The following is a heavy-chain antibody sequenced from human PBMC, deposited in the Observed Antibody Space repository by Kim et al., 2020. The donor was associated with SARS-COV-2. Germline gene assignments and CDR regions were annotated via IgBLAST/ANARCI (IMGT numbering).Heavy chain of an antibody. Sequence: GGSLRLSCAASGFIVSDNYMMWVRQAPGEGLEWVSLIHIGGGTHYADSVRGRFTISRDNSKNTLYLQMNSLRAEDTAVYYCASRGHTNGYWKLQDWGQGTLVTVSS. D-gene: IGHD2-8*01. CDR1: GFIVSDNY. V-gene: IGHV3-53*01. CDR2: IHIGGGT. J-gene: IGHJ4*02. CDR3: ASRGHTNGYWKLQD.